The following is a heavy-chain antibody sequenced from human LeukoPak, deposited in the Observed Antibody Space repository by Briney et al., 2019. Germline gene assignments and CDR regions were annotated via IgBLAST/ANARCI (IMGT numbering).Heavy chain of an antibody. V-gene: IGHV4-59*08. Sequence: SETLSLTCTVSGGSISSYYWSWIRQPPGKGLEWIGNIYYSGSTNYNPSLTSRVTISVDTSKNQFSLKLSSVTAADTAVYYCARHKDYYYSYMDVWGKGTTVTISS. CDR1: GGSISSYY. CDR3: ARHKDYYYSYMDV. CDR2: IYYSGST. J-gene: IGHJ6*03.